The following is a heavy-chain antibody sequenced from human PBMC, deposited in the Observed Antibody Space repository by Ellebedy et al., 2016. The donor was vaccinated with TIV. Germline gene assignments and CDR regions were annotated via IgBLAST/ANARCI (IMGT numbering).Heavy chain of an antibody. V-gene: IGHV1-2*02. D-gene: IGHD1-26*01. Sequence: ASVKVSCKASGYTFTGYYMHWVRQAPGQGLEWMGWINPNSGGTKYAQKFQGRVTMTRDTSISTAYMELSRLRSDDTAVYYCARSTSSGSYLDYWGQGTLVTVSS. J-gene: IGHJ4*02. CDR2: INPNSGGT. CDR3: ARSTSSGSYLDY. CDR1: GYTFTGYY.